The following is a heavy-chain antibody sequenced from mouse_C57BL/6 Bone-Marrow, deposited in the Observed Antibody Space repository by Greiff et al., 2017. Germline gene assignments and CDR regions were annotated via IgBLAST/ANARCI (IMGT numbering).Heavy chain of an antibody. CDR3: ARLRTVVASFDY. CDR2: IYPGRGST. CDR1: GYTFTSYW. J-gene: IGHJ2*01. D-gene: IGHD1-1*01. Sequence: VQLQQPGAELVKPGASVKMSCKASGYTFTSYWITWVKQRPGQGLEWIGDIYPGRGSTNYNEKFKSKATLTVDTSSSTAYMQLSSLTSEDSAVYYCARLRTVVASFDYWGQGTTLTVSS. V-gene: IGHV1-55*01.